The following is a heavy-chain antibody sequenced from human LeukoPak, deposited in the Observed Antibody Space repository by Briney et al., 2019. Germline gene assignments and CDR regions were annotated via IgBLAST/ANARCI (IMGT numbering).Heavy chain of an antibody. D-gene: IGHD3-10*01. CDR3: ARSRILYYGSGSYYNELDY. J-gene: IGHJ4*02. CDR1: GYTFTGYY. CDR2: INPNSGGT. V-gene: IGHV1-2*06. Sequence: GASVKVSCKASGYTFTGYYMHWVRQAPGQGLEWMGRINPNSGGTNYAQKFQGRVTMTRDTSTSTAYMELSRLSSDDTAVYYCARSRILYYGSGSYYNELDYWGQGTLVTVSS.